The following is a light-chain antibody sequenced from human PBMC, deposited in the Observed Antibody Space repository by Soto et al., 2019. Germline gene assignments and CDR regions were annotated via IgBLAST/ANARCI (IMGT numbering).Light chain of an antibody. CDR3: AAWDDSPNVFYV. J-gene: IGLJ1*01. CDR2: VND. V-gene: IGLV1-44*01. Sequence: QSVLTQPPSVSGTPGQRVTISCSGSNSNIGSNNVNWYQQLPGMAPKLLICVNDQRPSGVPDRFSGSKSGNSASLTISGLQSEDEAEYYCAAWDDSPNVFYVFGTGTKLTVL. CDR1: NSNIGSNN.